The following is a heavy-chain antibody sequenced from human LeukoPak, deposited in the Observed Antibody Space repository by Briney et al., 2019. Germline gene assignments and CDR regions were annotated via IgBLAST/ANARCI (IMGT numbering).Heavy chain of an antibody. CDR1: GFTFSSYS. V-gene: IGHV3-48*01. CDR2: ISSSSSTI. J-gene: IGHJ4*02. D-gene: IGHD4-23*01. CDR3: AKEPNYGGNYYFDY. Sequence: GGSLRLSCAASGFTFSSYSMNWVRQAPGKGLEWVSYISSSSSTIYYADSVKGRFTISRDNSKNTLYLQMNSLRAEDTAVYYCAKEPNYGGNYYFDYWGQGTLVTVSS.